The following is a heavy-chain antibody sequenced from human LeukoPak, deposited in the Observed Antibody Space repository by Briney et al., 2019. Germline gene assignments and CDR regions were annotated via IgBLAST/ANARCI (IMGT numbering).Heavy chain of an antibody. CDR3: AKGDIVVAGHYYMDV. D-gene: IGHD2-2*01. CDR2: IKQDGSEK. J-gene: IGHJ6*03. Sequence: TGGSLRLSCAASGFTFSSYWMSWVRQAPGKGLEWVANIKQDGSEKYYVDSAKGRFTISRDNSKNTLYLQMNSLRAEDTAVYYCAKGDIVVAGHYYMDVWGKGTTVTVSS. V-gene: IGHV3-7*03. CDR1: GFTFSSYW.